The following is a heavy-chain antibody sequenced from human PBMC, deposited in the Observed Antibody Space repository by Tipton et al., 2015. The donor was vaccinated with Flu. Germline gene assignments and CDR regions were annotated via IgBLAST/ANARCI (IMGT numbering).Heavy chain of an antibody. CDR1: GGSISSSSDY. Sequence: LVKPTETLSLTCNVSGGSISSSSDYWGWIRQPPGKGLEWIGTIYSSGSTYFNPSLRSRVTISVDTSKNQFSLKLSSVTAADTAVYYCARHTGDSVRGVIDYWGQGTLVTVSS. D-gene: IGHD3-10*02. CDR3: ARHTGDSVRGVIDY. V-gene: IGHV4-39*01. CDR2: IYSSGST. J-gene: IGHJ4*02.